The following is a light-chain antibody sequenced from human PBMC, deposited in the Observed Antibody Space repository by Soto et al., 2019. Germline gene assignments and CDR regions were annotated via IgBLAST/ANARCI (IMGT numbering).Light chain of an antibody. CDR3: QQYGSSLGVT. V-gene: IGKV3-20*01. CDR2: GAS. Sequence: EIVLTQSPGTLSLSPGERATLSCRASQSVSSSYLAWYQQKPGQAPRLXXYGASSRATGIPDRFSGSGSGTDFTLTISRLEPEDFAVYYCQQYGSSLGVTFGGGTKVDIK. J-gene: IGKJ4*01. CDR1: QSVSSSY.